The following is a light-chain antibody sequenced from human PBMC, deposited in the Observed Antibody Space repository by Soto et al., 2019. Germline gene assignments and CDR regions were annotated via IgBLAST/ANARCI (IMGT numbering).Light chain of an antibody. V-gene: IGKV1-5*03. CDR1: QSISSC. Sequence: DIQMTQSPSTLSASVGDRVTITCRASQSISSCLAWYQQKPGKAPKLLIYKASSLESGVPSRFSGSGSGTEFTITISSLQTDDFATYNCQQYNSYSYTFGPGTRRESK. J-gene: IGKJ2*01. CDR2: KAS. CDR3: QQYNSYSYT.